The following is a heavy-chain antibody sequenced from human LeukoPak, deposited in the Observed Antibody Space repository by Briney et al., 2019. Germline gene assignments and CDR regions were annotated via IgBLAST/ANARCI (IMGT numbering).Heavy chain of an antibody. CDR2: ISSSSSYI. CDR1: GFTFSSYS. J-gene: IGHJ4*02. D-gene: IGHD1-26*01. Sequence: GGSLRLSCAASGFTFSSYSMNWVRQAPGKGLEWVSSISSSSSYIYYADSVKGRFTISRDNAKNSLYLQMNSLRAEDTAVYYCARDGSSQMGAPRGYDYWGQGTLVTVSS. V-gene: IGHV3-21*01. CDR3: ARDGSSQMGAPRGYDY.